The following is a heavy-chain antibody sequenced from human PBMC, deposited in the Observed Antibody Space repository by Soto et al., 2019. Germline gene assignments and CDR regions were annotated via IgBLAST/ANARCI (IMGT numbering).Heavy chain of an antibody. CDR2: IYYRGNT. CDR1: GGSISNYY. V-gene: IGHV4-59*08. Sequence: SGTLSLTCTVSGGSISNYYWSWIRQPPGKGLEWIGYIYYRGNTNYNPSLKSRVTISLDTSKNQFSLKLSSVTAADTAVYYCARHPGYYDILTGYSTYYFDYWGQGILVTVSS. CDR3: ARHPGYYDILTGYSTYYFDY. J-gene: IGHJ4*02. D-gene: IGHD3-9*01.